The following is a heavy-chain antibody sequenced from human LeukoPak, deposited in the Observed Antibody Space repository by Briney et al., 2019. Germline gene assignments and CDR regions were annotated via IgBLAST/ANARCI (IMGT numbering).Heavy chain of an antibody. Sequence: SETLSLTCTVSGGSISSGDYYWSWISQPPGKGLEWIGYIYYSGSTYYNPSLKSRVTISVDTSKNQFSLKLSSVTAADTAVYYCARNLVPAAFDYWGQGTLVTVSS. D-gene: IGHD2-2*01. CDR2: IYYSGST. V-gene: IGHV4-30-4*08. CDR3: ARNLVPAAFDY. CDR1: GGSISSGDYY. J-gene: IGHJ4*02.